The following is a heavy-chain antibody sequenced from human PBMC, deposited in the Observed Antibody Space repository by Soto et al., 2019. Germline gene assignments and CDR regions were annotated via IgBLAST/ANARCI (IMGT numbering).Heavy chain of an antibody. V-gene: IGHV4-59*08. CDR2: IYYSGST. CDR1: GGSISSYY. Sequence: PSETLSLTCTVSGGSISSYYWSWIRQPPGKGLEWIGYIYYSGSTNYNPSLKSRVTISVDTSKNQFSLKLSSVTAADTAVYYCARGEDSNYGGSHSPGLFDPWGQGTLVTVSS. CDR3: ARGEDSNYGGSHSPGLFDP. D-gene: IGHD4-4*01. J-gene: IGHJ5*02.